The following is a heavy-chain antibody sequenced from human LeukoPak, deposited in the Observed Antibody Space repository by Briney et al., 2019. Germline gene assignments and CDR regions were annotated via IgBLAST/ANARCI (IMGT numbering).Heavy chain of an antibody. J-gene: IGHJ4*02. CDR3: AKGSYYDSSGSFYFDY. D-gene: IGHD3-22*01. CDR2: IWYDGSNK. V-gene: IGHV3-33*06. CDR1: GFTFSSYG. Sequence: GGSLRLSCAASGFTFSSYGMHGVRQAPGKGLEWVAVIWYDGSNKYYADSVKGRFTISRDNSKNTLYVQVNSLGTEDTAAYYCAKGSYYDSSGSFYFDYWGQGTLVTVSS.